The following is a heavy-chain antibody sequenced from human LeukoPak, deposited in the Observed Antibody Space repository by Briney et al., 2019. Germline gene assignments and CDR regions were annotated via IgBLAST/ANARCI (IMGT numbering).Heavy chain of an antibody. CDR1: GFTFSSYS. CDR3: ARDRGLDY. CDR2: INSSSDYI. J-gene: IGHJ4*02. V-gene: IGHV3-21*01. Sequence: PGVSLRLSCTASGFTFSSYSMNWVRQAPGKGLEWVSSINSSSDYIYYADSVRGRFTISRDNSKNTLYLQMNSLRAEDTALYFCARDRGLDYWGQGTLVTVSS.